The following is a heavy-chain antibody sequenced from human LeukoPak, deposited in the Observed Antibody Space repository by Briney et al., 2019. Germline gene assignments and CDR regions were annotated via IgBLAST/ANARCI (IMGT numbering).Heavy chain of an antibody. D-gene: IGHD3-16*01. J-gene: IGHJ2*01. CDR2: VYNSGDT. CDR3: ARLKLGAYLDL. CDR1: GGSTSSDY. Sequence: SETLSLTCTVSGGSTSSDYWSWLRQSPGKGLEWVGYVYNSGDTGKNPSLKSRVTILLDTSKNQCSLKLTSVSAADTAVYYCARLKLGAYLDLWGRGTLVTVSS. V-gene: IGHV4-59*08.